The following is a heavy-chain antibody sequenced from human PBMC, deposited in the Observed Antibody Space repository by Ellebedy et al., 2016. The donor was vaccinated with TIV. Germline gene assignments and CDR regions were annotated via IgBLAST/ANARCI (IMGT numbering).Heavy chain of an antibody. J-gene: IGHJ5*02. CDR1: GGSLSSSSSY. CDR2: MYYSGTT. V-gene: IGHV4-39*01. CDR3: ARWFGELLYVRWFDP. D-gene: IGHD3-10*01. Sequence: SETLSLTCIVSGGSLSSSSSYWAWIRQPPGKGLEWIGSMYYSGTTYYNPSLKSRVTISVDTSKSQFSLKLTSVTAADTAVYYCARWFGELLYVRWFDPWGQGTLVTVSS.